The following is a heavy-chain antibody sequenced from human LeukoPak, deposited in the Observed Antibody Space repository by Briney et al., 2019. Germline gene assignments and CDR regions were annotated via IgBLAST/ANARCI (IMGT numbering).Heavy chain of an antibody. J-gene: IGHJ6*02. Sequence: GGFLRLSCAASGFTFSSYWMHWVRQAPGKGLVWVSRINSDGSSTSYADSVKGRFTISRDNAKNTLYLQMNSLRAEDTAVYYCARDGTPYGDKNYYYGMDVWGQGTTVTVSS. CDR3: ARDGTPYGDKNYYYGMDV. V-gene: IGHV3-74*01. D-gene: IGHD4-23*01. CDR2: INSDGSST. CDR1: GFTFSSYW.